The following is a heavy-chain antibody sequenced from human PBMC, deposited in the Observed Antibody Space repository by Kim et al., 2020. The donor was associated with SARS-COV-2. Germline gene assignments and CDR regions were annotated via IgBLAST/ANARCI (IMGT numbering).Heavy chain of an antibody. CDR3: AGLYAYNCFDP. J-gene: IGHJ5*02. CDR1: GGSISSSISY. Sequence: SETLSLTCGVSGGSISSSISYWGWIRQPPGKGLEWIGSLSYSGRTYYNPSLKSRVTISVDTSKNQFSLNLSSVTATDTAVYYCAGLYAYNCFDPWCQGTL. V-gene: IGHV4-39*01. CDR2: LSYSGRT. D-gene: IGHD4-17*01.